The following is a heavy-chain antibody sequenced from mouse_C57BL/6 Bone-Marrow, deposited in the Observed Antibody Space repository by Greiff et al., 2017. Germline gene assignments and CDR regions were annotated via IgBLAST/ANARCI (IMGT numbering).Heavy chain of an antibody. CDR3: ARGNWDVGAY. CDR1: GYSITSGYY. Sequence: EVQLQQSGPGLVKPSQSLSLTCSVTGYSITSGYYWNWIRQFPGNKLEWMGYISYDGSHKYNPSLKNRISITRDTSKNQFFLKLNSVTTEDTATYYCARGNWDVGAYWGQGTLVTVSA. CDR2: ISYDGSH. V-gene: IGHV3-6*01. D-gene: IGHD4-1*01. J-gene: IGHJ3*01.